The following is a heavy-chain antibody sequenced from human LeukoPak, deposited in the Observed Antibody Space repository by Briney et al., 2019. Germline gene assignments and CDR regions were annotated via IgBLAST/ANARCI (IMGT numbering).Heavy chain of an antibody. V-gene: IGHV1-18*01. D-gene: IGHD6-19*01. J-gene: IGHJ4*02. CDR2: ISGFNGNT. CDR1: GYTFGNYG. CDR3: ARDQRSVAGTAPWFY. Sequence: ASVKVSCKAAGYTFGNYGIKWVRQAPGQGLEWVGWISGFNGNTNYAQNFHDRVTMTTDTSTSTAYMELRSLRSDDTAVYYCARDQRSVAGTAPWFYWGQGTLVTVSS.